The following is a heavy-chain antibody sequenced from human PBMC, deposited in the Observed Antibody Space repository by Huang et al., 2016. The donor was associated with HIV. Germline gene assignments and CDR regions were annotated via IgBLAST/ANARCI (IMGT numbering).Heavy chain of an antibody. D-gene: IGHD3-10*01. V-gene: IGHV4-39*01. CDR3: ARLPGSITMIRGVITDPY. J-gene: IGHJ4*02. CDR2: IYYSGRT. Sequence: QLQLQESGPGLVKPSETLSLTCTVSGGSIRSDNYYWGWIRQPPGKGLGWIGSIYYSGRTYYNPSRKSRVTITVDTSKNQFSLKMRSVTAADTAVYYCARLPGSITMIRGVITDPYWGQGTLVTVSS. CDR1: GGSIRSDNYY.